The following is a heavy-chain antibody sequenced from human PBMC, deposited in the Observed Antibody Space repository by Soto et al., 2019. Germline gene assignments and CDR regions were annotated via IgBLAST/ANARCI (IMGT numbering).Heavy chain of an antibody. CDR2: ISYDGSNK. V-gene: IGHV3-30-3*01. D-gene: IGHD5-18*01. Sequence: PVGSLRLSCAASGFTFSSYAMHWVRQAPGKGLEWVAVISYDGSNKYYADSVKGRFTISRDNSKNTLYLQMNSLRAEDTAVYYCARVSRSAMVYYYYYGMDVWGQGTTVTVSS. CDR1: GFTFSSYA. J-gene: IGHJ6*02. CDR3: ARVSRSAMVYYYYYGMDV.